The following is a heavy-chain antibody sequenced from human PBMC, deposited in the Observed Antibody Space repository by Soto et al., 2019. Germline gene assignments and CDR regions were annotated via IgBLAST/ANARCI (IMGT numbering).Heavy chain of an antibody. CDR2: INHSGST. V-gene: IGHV4-34*01. J-gene: IGHJ5*02. CDR3: ARGFIAAAGRWFDP. CDR1: GGSFSGYY. D-gene: IGHD6-13*01. Sequence: PSETLSLTCAVYGGSFSGYYWIWIRQPPGKGLEWIGEINHSGSTNYNPSLKSRVTISVDTSKNQFSLKLSSVTAADTAVYYCARGFIAAAGRWFDPWGQGTLVTVSS.